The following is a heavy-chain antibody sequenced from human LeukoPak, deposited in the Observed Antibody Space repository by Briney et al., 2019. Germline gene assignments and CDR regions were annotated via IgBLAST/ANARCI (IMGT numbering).Heavy chain of an antibody. D-gene: IGHD5-12*01. CDR2: ISSSSSHT. CDR3: AKDPNYVDIVATEYFDY. Sequence: PGGSLRLSCAASGFTFADYSMNWVRQAPGKGLEWVSFISSSSSHTYYADSVKGRFTISRDNSKNTLYLQMNSLRAEDTAVYYCAKDPNYVDIVATEYFDYWAREPWSPSPQ. J-gene: IGHJ4*02. V-gene: IGHV3-21*01. CDR1: GFTFADYS.